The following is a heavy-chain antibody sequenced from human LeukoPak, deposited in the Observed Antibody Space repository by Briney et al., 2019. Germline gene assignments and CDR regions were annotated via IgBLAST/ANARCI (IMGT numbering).Heavy chain of an antibody. J-gene: IGHJ4*02. CDR1: GFTFSRYA. Sequence: PGGSLRLSCAASGFTFSRYAMHWVRQAPGKGLEWVAVISYDGSNKYYADSVKGRFTISRDNSKNTLYLQMNSLRAEDTAVYYCASRSYYGSGSLHFDYWGQGTLVTVSS. CDR2: ISYDGSNK. D-gene: IGHD3-10*01. V-gene: IGHV3-30-3*01. CDR3: ASRSYYGSGSLHFDY.